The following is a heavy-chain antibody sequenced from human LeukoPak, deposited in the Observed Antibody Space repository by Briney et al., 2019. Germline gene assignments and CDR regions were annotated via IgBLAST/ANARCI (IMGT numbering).Heavy chain of an antibody. CDR2: INPSGGST. D-gene: IGHD5-12*01. CDR3: AREEYSGYMGFDY. J-gene: IGHJ4*02. V-gene: IGHV1-46*01. CDR1: GYTFINYY. Sequence: ASVKVSCKASGYTFINYYMHWVRQAPGQGLEWMGIINPSGGSTSYAQKFQGRVTMTRDTSTSTVYMELSSLRSEDTAVYYCAREEYSGYMGFDYWGQGTLVTVSS.